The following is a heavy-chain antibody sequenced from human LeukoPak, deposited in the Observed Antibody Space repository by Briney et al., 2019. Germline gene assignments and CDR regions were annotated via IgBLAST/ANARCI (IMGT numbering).Heavy chain of an antibody. Sequence: GASVKVSCKASGYTFTSYGISWVRQAPGQGLEWMGWISAYNGNTNYAQKLQGRVSMTTDTSTSTAYMELRSLRSDDTAVYYCARDYDILTGYNPFDYWGQGTLVTVSS. CDR1: GYTFTSYG. CDR3: ARDYDILTGYNPFDY. J-gene: IGHJ4*02. D-gene: IGHD3-9*01. V-gene: IGHV1-18*01. CDR2: ISAYNGNT.